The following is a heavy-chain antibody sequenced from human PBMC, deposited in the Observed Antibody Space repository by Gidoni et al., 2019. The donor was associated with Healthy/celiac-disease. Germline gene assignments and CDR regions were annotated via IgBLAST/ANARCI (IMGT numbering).Heavy chain of an antibody. CDR2: IWYDGSNK. D-gene: IGHD2-2*01. CDR1: GFTFSSSG. CDR3: ARDGPAAIFTETEGYMDV. V-gene: IGHV3-33*01. Sequence: QVQLVESGGGVVQPGRSLRLYCAASGFTFSSSGMHWVRQDPGKGLEWVAVIWYDGSNKYYADSVKGRFTISRDNSKNTLYLQMNSLRAEDTAVYYCARDGPAAIFTETEGYMDVWGKGTTVTVSS. J-gene: IGHJ6*03.